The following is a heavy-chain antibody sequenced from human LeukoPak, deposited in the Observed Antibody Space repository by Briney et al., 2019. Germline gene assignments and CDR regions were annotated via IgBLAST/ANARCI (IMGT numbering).Heavy chain of an antibody. CDR1: GDSISHNY. D-gene: IGHD2-15*01. CDR2: VYYSGST. J-gene: IGHJ4*02. V-gene: IGHV4-59*01. Sequence: SETLSLTCNVSGDSISHNYWSWIRQPPGEGLEWIGYVYYSGSTKYNPSLKSRVTMSVDTSKNQISLNLRSVTAADTAVYYCARTPYGTRFDYWGQGTRVTVSS. CDR3: ARTPYGTRFDY.